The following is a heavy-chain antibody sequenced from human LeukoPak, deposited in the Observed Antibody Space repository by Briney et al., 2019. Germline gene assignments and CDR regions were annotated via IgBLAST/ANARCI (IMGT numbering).Heavy chain of an antibody. V-gene: IGHV4-34*01. D-gene: IGHD2-2*01. J-gene: IGHJ4*02. CDR3: ARVYNCSSTSCGPYYFDY. CDR1: GGSFSGYY. Sequence: SETLSLTCAVYGGSFSGYYWSWIRQPPGKGLEWIGEINHSGSTNYNPSLKSRVTISVDTSKNQFSLKLSSVTAADTAMYYCARVYNCSSTSCGPYYFDYWGQGTLVTVSS. CDR2: INHSGST.